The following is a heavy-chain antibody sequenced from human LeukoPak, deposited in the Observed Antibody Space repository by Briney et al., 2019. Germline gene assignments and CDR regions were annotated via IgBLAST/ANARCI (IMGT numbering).Heavy chain of an antibody. CDR2: IIPIFGTA. V-gene: IGHV1-69*13. CDR1: GGTFSSYA. D-gene: IGHD2-2*01. CDR3: ARVGGTIVVVPAALPYYYMDV. J-gene: IGHJ6*03. Sequence: SVKVSCKASGGTFSSYAISWVRQAPGQGLEWMGGIIPIFGTANYAQKFQGRVTITADESTSTAYMELSSLRSEDTAVYYCARVGGTIVVVPAALPYYYMDVWGKGTTVTVSS.